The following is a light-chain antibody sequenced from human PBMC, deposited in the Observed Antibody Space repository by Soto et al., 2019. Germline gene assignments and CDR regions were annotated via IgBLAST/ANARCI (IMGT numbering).Light chain of an antibody. J-gene: IGKJ2*01. Sequence: DIQMTQSPSSLSASVGDRVSLTCRAGQNFGSFVNWYQQKPGKAPRLLIYATSNLQSGVTSRISGGGSGTEFTRKIRGLQPEDFATYCCQQTYSAEYTFGQGTKLEIK. CDR1: QNFGSF. CDR2: ATS. CDR3: QQTYSAEYT. V-gene: IGKV1-39*01.